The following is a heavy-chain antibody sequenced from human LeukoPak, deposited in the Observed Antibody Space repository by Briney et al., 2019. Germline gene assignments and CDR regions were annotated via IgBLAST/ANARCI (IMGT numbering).Heavy chain of an antibody. Sequence: PGGSLRLSCAASGFTFSSYAMHWDRQAPGKGLEWVAVISYDGSNKYYADSVKGRFTISRDNSKNTLYLQMNSLRAADTAVYYCARGRWFGGFYYLDVWGKGTTVTVSS. V-gene: IGHV3-30*04. CDR2: ISYDGSNK. D-gene: IGHD3-10*01. J-gene: IGHJ6*03. CDR1: GFTFSSYA. CDR3: ARGRWFGGFYYLDV.